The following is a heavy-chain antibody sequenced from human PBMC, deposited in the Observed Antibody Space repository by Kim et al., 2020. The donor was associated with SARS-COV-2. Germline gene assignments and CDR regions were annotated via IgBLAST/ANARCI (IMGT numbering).Heavy chain of an antibody. J-gene: IGHJ3*02. D-gene: IGHD3-10*01. CDR3: AKDRRQVRGDAFDI. V-gene: IGHV3-30*18. CDR1: GFTFSSYG. Sequence: GGSLRLSCAASGFTFSSYGMHWVRQAPGKGLEWVAVISYDGSNKYYADSVKGRFTISRDNSKNTLYLQMNSLRAEDTAVYYCAKDRRQVRGDAFDIWGQGTMVTVSS. CDR2: ISYDGSNK.